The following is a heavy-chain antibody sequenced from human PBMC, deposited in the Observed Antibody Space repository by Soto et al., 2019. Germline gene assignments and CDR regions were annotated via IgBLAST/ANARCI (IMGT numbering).Heavy chain of an antibody. V-gene: IGHV3-33*01. CDR1: GFTFSGYG. J-gene: IGHJ4*02. CDR2: IWYDGSNK. Sequence: PVGSLRLSCAASGFTFSGYGMHWVRQTPGKGLEWVAVIWYDGSNKYYADSVKGRFTISRDNSKNTLYLQMNSLRAEDTAVYYCAREGSRGLIDYWGGGTLVTVSS. CDR3: AREGSRGLIDY.